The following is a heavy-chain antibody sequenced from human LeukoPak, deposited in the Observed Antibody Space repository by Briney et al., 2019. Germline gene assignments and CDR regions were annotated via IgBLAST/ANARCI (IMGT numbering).Heavy chain of an antibody. J-gene: IGHJ4*02. CDR3: AKPDYGGNSMDAY. CDR2: ISYDGSNK. CDR1: GFTFSSYG. Sequence: PGGSLRLSCAASGFTFSSYGMHWVRQAPGKGLEWVAVISYDGSNKYYADSVKGRFTISRDNSKNTLYLQMNSLRAEDTAVYYCAKPDYGGNSMDAYWGQGTLVTVSS. V-gene: IGHV3-30*18. D-gene: IGHD4-23*01.